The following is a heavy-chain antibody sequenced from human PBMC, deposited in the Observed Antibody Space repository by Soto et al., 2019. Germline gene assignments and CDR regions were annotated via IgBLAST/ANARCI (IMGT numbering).Heavy chain of an antibody. CDR3: ARDGDQRAVRGESWFDP. D-gene: IGHD3-10*01. V-gene: IGHV4-38-2*02. CDR1: GYSISSGYY. CDR2: IYHSGST. Sequence: SETLSLTCTVSGYSISSGYYWGWIRQPPGKGLEWIGSIYHSGSTYYNPSLKSRVTISVDTSKNQFSLKLSSVTAADTAVYYCARDGDQRAVRGESWFDPWGQGTLVTVSS. J-gene: IGHJ5*02.